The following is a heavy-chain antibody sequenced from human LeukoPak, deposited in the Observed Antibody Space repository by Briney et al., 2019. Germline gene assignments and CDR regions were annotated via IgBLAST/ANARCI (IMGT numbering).Heavy chain of an antibody. V-gene: IGHV3-11*01. CDR1: GFTFSDYY. J-gene: IGHJ4*02. CDR3: AKHRFESGGYHSTD. CDR2: INSSGSTI. Sequence: PGGSLRLSCAASGFTFSDYYMSWIRQAPGKGLEWVSYINSSGSTIYYADSVKGRFTISRDNAKNSLYLQMNSLRDEDTAVYYCAKHRFESGGYHSTDWGQGTLVTVSS. D-gene: IGHD3-22*01.